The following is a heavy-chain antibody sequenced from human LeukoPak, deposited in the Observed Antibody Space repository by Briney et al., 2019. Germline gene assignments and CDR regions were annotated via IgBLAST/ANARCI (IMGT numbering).Heavy chain of an antibody. D-gene: IGHD6-13*01. J-gene: IGHJ4*02. CDR2: IYPLDSEI. CDR1: GYSFTNYW. CDR3: AMPEAAAGLN. V-gene: IGHV5-51*01. Sequence: GESLKISCKASGYSFTNYWIEWVRQMPGKGLEWMGIIYPLDSEIRYSPSFQGQVTISVDKSITTAFLHWDSLKTSDTAMYYCAMPEAAAGLNWGQGTLVTVSS.